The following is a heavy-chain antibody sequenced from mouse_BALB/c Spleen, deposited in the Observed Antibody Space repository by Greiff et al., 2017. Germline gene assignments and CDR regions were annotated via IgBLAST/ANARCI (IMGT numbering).Heavy chain of an antibody. CDR3: ASQLLRLRGYAMDY. CDR1: GFTFSSYG. V-gene: IGHV5-6-3*01. Sequence: EVMLVESGGGLVQPGGSLKLSCAASGFTFSSYGMSWVRQTLDKRLELVATINSNGGSTYYPDSVKGRFTISRDNAKNTLYLQMSSLKSEDTAMYYCASQLLRLRGYAMDYWGQGTSVTVSA. CDR2: INSNGGST. D-gene: IGHD1-2*01. J-gene: IGHJ4*01.